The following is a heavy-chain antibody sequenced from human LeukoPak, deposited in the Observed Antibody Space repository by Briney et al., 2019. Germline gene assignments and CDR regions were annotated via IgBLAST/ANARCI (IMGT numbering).Heavy chain of an antibody. J-gene: IGHJ5*02. V-gene: IGHV1-18*01. CDR3: ARDTELVVAGRGWFAP. D-gene: IGHD2-15*01. CDR1: RYTFTSYG. CDR2: ISAYNGNT. Sequence: ASVKVSCKAARYTFTSYGISSVRQAPGQGLEWMGWISAYNGNTNYAQKLQGRVTMTTDTSTSTAYMELRSLRSDDTAVYYCARDTELVVAGRGWFAPWGQGTLVTVSS.